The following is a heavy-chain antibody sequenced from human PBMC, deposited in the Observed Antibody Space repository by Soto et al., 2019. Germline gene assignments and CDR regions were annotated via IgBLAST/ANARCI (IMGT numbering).Heavy chain of an antibody. CDR1: GGSISSYY. V-gene: IGHV4-59*01. D-gene: IGHD2-15*01. CDR3: ARDRRSGGRGKYYYYYYMDV. CDR2: IYYSGST. Sequence: ETLSLTCTVSGGSISSYYWSWIRQPPGQGLEWIGYIYYSGSTNYNPSLKSRVTISVDTSKNQFSLKLSSVTAADTAVYYCARDRRSGGRGKYYYYYYMDVWGKGTTVTVS. J-gene: IGHJ6*03.